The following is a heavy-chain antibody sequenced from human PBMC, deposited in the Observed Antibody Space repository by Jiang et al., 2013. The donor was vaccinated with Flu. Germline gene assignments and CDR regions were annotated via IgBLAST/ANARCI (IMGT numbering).Heavy chain of an antibody. D-gene: IGHD2-2*02. J-gene: IGHJ4*02. CDR3: VRIEPYTFYFDY. CDR1: GFSLSTSGMR. CDR2: IDWDDDR. V-gene: IGHV2-70*04. Sequence: KPTQTLTLTCTVSGFSLSTSGMRVTWVRQSPGKALEWLARIDWDDDRYYSTSLKTRLTVSKDTAKNQVVLTMANMDPMDTATYYCVRIEPYTFYFDYWGLGILVTVSS.